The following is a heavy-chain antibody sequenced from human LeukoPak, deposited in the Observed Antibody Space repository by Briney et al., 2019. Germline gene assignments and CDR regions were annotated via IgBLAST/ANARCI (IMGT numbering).Heavy chain of an antibody. CDR2: INPSGGST. V-gene: IGHV1-46*01. J-gene: IGHJ5*01. CDR3: ARGGWLYDSSGYYYEEGNPAPDS. Sequence: ASVKVSCKASGYTFTSYYMHWVRQAPGQGLEWMGIINPSGGSTSYAQKFQGRVIMTRDTSTSTVYMELSSLRSEDTAVYYCARGGWLYDSSGYYYEEGNPAPDSWGQGTLVTVSS. CDR1: GYTFTSYY. D-gene: IGHD3-22*01.